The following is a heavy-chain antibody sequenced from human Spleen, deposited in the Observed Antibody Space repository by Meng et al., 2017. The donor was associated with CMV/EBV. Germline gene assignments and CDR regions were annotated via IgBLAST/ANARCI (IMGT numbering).Heavy chain of an antibody. CDR3: ASDLYGRSLSGFDY. CDR1: GFTFSTYS. Sequence: GESLKISCAASGFTFSTYSINWVRQAPGKGLEWVSSISGNSNYIYYADSVKGRFTISRDNAKNSLDLQMNSLRADDTAVYYCASDLYGRSLSGFDYWGQGTLVTVSS. V-gene: IGHV3-21*01. D-gene: IGHD4-17*01. J-gene: IGHJ4*02. CDR2: ISGNSNYI.